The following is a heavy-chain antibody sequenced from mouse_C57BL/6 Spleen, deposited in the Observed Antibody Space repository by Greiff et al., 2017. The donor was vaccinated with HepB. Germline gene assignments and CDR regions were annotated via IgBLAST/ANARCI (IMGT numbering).Heavy chain of an antibody. CDR3: ARGDYDGYYFDY. CDR1: GYTFTSYW. Sequence: VQLQQPGAELVRPGSSVKLSCKASGYTFTSYWMHWVKQRPIQGLEWIGNIDPSDSETHYNQKFKDKATLTVDKSSSTAYMQLSSLTSEDSAVYYCARGDYDGYYFDYWGQGTTLTVSS. J-gene: IGHJ2*01. CDR2: IDPSDSET. V-gene: IGHV1-52*01. D-gene: IGHD2-4*01.